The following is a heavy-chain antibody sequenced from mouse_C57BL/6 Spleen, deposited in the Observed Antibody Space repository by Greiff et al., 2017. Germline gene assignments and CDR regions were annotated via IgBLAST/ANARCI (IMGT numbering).Heavy chain of an antibody. CDR3: ARPHYDGSSYVDWYFDV. V-gene: IGHV1-64*01. Sequence: VQLQQSGAELVKPGASVTLSCKASGYTFTSYWMHWVKQRPGQGLEWIGMIHPNSGSTNYNEKFKSKATLTVDKSSSTAYMQLSSLTSEDSAVXYCARPHYDGSSYVDWYFDVWGTGTTVTVSS. J-gene: IGHJ1*03. D-gene: IGHD1-1*01. CDR2: IHPNSGST. CDR1: GYTFTSYW.